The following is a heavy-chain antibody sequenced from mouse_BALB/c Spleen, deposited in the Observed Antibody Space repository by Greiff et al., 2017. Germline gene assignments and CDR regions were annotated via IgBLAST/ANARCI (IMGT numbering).Heavy chain of an antibody. Sequence: DVKLVESGGGLVQPGGSRKLSCAASGFTFSSFGMHWVRQAPEKGLEWVAYISSGSSTIYYADTVKGRFTISRDNPKNTLFLQMTSLRSEDTAMYYCAGGYGTWFAYWGQGTLVTVSA. CDR2: ISSGSSTI. V-gene: IGHV5-17*02. CDR1: GFTFSSFG. D-gene: IGHD1-2*01. CDR3: AGGYGTWFAY. J-gene: IGHJ3*01.